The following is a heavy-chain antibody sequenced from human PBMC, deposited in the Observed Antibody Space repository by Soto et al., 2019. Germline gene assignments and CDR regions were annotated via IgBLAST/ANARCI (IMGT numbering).Heavy chain of an antibody. CDR2: ISSSGSTI. V-gene: IGHV3-11*01. J-gene: IGHJ4*02. Sequence: WGSLRLSCAASGFTFSDYYMSWIRQAPGKGLEWVSYISSSGSTIYYADSVKGRFTISRDNAKNSLYLQMNSLGAEDTAVYYCARVVYDILTGYLHYYFDYWGQGTLVTVSS. CDR3: ARVVYDILTGYLHYYFDY. CDR1: GFTFSDYY. D-gene: IGHD3-9*01.